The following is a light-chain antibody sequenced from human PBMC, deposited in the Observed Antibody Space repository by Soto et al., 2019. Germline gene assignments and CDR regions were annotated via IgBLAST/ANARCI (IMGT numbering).Light chain of an antibody. CDR1: QDISTW. CDR2: AAS. Sequence: DIQMTQSPSSVSASVGDRVTITCRASQDISTWLAWYQQKAGKAPKLLIYAASSLQSGVPSRFSGSGSGTEFTLTISSLQPEDFATYYCQQANSFPPTFGGGTKVEIK. J-gene: IGKJ4*01. CDR3: QQANSFPPT. V-gene: IGKV1-12*01.